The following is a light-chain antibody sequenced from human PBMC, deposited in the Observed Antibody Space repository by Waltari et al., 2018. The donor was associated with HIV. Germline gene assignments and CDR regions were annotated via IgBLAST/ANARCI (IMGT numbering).Light chain of an antibody. V-gene: IGLV2-14*01. Sequence: QSALTQPASVSGSPGQSLTITCTGATRNIGFFNLVSWYQQYPGNAPQLIIYGVTSRPPGVSRRFAASKSGNTASLTISGLQTDDEADYYCNSYSRDDIVLFGGGTKLTVL. CDR3: NSYSRDDIVL. J-gene: IGLJ3*02. CDR1: TRNIGFFNL. CDR2: GVT.